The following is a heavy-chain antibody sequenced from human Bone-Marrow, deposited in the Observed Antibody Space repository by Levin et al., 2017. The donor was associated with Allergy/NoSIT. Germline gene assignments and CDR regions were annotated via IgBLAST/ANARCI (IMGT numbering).Heavy chain of an antibody. CDR2: IFSNDEK. Sequence: VSGPTLVKPTETLTLTCTVSGFLLSNARMGVSWIRQPPGKALEWLAHIFSNDEKSYSTSLKSRLTISKDTSKSQVVLTMTNMDPVDTATYYCARELGIAAAGGSYYFDYWGQGTLVTVSS. V-gene: IGHV2-26*01. D-gene: IGHD6-13*01. CDR1: GFLLSNARMG. CDR3: ARELGIAAAGGSYYFDY. J-gene: IGHJ4*02.